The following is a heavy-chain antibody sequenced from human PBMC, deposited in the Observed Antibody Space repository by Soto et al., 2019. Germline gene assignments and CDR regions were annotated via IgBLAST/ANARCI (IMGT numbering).Heavy chain of an antibody. CDR3: AKDQRFLESAYFDY. CDR1: GLSFSGYA. V-gene: IGHV3-30*18. CDR2: ISNDGSNK. J-gene: IGHJ4*02. Sequence: QVQLVESGGGVVQPGRSLRLSCVASGLSFSGYAFHWVRQAPGKGLEWVAIISNDGSNKQYADSVKGRFAISRENSKKTVYLQMDSLRGDDTAVYYCAKDQRFLESAYFDYWGQGTLVTVSS. D-gene: IGHD3-3*01.